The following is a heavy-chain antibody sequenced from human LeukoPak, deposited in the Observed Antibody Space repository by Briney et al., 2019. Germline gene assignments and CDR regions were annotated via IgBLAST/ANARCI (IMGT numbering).Heavy chain of an antibody. CDR3: ARDSHDSSGYYYYYYYMDV. D-gene: IGHD3-22*01. V-gene: IGHV4-4*07. Sequence: SETLSLTCTVSGGSISSYYWSWIRQPAGKGLEWIGRIYTSGSTNYNPSLKSRVTMSVDTSKNQFSLTLSSVTAADTAVYYCARDSHDSSGYYYYYYYMDVWGKGTTVTVSS. CDR2: IYTSGST. CDR1: GGSISSYY. J-gene: IGHJ6*03.